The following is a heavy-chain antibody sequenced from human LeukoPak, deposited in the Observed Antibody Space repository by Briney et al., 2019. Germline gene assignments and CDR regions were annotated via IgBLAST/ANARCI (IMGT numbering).Heavy chain of an antibody. V-gene: IGHV1-2*02. D-gene: IGHD6-6*01. CDR3: ARESLAAKWFDP. Sequence: GASVKVSCKASGYTLTGYYMHWVRQAPGQGLEWMGWINPNSGGTNYAQKFQGRVTMTRDTSISTAYMELSRLRSDDTAVYYCARESLAAKWFDPWGQGTLVTVSS. J-gene: IGHJ5*02. CDR2: INPNSGGT. CDR1: GYTLTGYY.